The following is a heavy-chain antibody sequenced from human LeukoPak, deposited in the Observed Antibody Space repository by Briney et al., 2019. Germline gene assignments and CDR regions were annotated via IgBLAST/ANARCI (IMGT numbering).Heavy chain of an antibody. CDR3: ARGLMGKYYYGSGSYYLPRYYYYMDV. CDR2: INPNSGGT. Sequence: ASVKVSCKASGYTFTSYDINWVRQATGQGLEWMGWINPNSGGTNYAQKFQGRVTMTRDTSISTAYMELSRLRSDDTAVYYCARGLMGKYYYGSGSYYLPRYYYYMDVWGKGTTVTVSS. CDR1: GYTFTSYD. J-gene: IGHJ6*03. D-gene: IGHD3-10*01. V-gene: IGHV1-2*02.